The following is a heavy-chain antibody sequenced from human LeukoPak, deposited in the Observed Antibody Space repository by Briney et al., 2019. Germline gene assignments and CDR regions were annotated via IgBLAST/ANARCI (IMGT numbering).Heavy chain of an antibody. CDR3: AKDFPPMEQWLVFDY. CDR1: GFTFSSYA. D-gene: IGHD6-19*01. J-gene: IGHJ4*02. Sequence: GGSLRFSCPAPGFTFSSYARSWVGQAQGKGLEWVSAISGSGGSTYYADSVKGRFTISRDNSKNTLYLQMNSLRAEDTAVYYCAKDFPPMEQWLVFDYWGQGTLVTVSS. CDR2: ISGSGGST. V-gene: IGHV3-23*01.